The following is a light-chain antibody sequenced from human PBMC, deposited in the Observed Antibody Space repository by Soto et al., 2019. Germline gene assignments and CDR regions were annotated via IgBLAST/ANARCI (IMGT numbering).Light chain of an antibody. CDR3: CSYAGISTWV. CDR1: SSDVGSYNL. Sequence: QSALTQPASVSGSPGQSITISCTGTSSDVGSYNLVSWYQQHPGKAPKLMIYEGSKRPSGVSNRFSGSKSGNTASLTISGLQAEDEADYYCCSYAGISTWVFGGGTQLTVL. V-gene: IGLV2-23*01. J-gene: IGLJ3*02. CDR2: EGS.